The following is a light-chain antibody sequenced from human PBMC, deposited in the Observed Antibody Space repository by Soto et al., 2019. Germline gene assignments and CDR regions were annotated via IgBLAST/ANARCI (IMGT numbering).Light chain of an antibody. Sequence: VLTQSPATLSLSPGERATLSCRASQTVSSFLAWYQQKPGQAPRLLIHDSSDRATGVPARFSGSGSGTDFTLTISSLEPEDVAVYYCQQYGNSPKTFGQGTKVDIK. CDR1: QTVSSF. CDR2: DSS. J-gene: IGKJ1*01. V-gene: IGKV3-11*01. CDR3: QQYGNSPKT.